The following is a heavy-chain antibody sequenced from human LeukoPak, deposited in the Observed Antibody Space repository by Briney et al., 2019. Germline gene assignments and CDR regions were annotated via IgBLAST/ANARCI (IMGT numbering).Heavy chain of an antibody. CDR2: INHSGST. J-gene: IGHJ5*02. CDR1: GGSFSGYY. V-gene: IGHV4-34*01. CDR3: ARTPRLLWFGELGGGFDP. D-gene: IGHD3-10*01. Sequence: SETLSLTCAVYGGSFSGYYWSWIRQPPGKGLEWIGEINHSGSTNYNPSLKSRVTISVDTSKNQFSLKLSSVTAADMAVYYCARTPRLLWFGELGGGFDPWGQGTLVTVSS.